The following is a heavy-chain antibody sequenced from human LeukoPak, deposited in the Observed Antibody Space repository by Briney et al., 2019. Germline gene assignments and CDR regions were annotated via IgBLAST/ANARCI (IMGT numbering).Heavy chain of an antibody. D-gene: IGHD3-10*01. J-gene: IGHJ4*02. CDR3: AKDKGATNSALDY. CDR2: ISYDGNVK. Sequence: GGSLRLSCAASGSTFSNHGMHWVRQAPGKGLEWVSFISYDGNVKYYPDSVKGRFTISRDNSKNTLYLQMSSLKPEDTAVYYCAKDKGATNSALDYWGRGTLVTVSS. CDR1: GSTFSNHG. V-gene: IGHV3-30*18.